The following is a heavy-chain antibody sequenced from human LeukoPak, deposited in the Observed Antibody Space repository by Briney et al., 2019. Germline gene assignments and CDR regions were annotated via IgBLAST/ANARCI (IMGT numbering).Heavy chain of an antibody. CDR2: IYHSGST. CDR3: ARGYSYYYYYYYYMDV. J-gene: IGHJ6*03. V-gene: IGHV4-4*02. CDR1: GGSISSSNW. D-gene: IGHD5-18*01. Sequence: SGTLSLTCAVPGGSISSSNWWSWVRQPPGKGLEWIGEIYHSGSTNYNPSLKSRVTISVDKSKNQFSLKLSSVTAADTAVYYCARGYSYYYYYYYYMDVWGKGTTVTVSS.